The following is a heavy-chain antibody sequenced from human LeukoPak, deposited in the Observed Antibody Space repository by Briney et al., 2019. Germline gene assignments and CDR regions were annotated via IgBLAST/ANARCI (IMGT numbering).Heavy chain of an antibody. V-gene: IGHV4-59*01. J-gene: IGHJ5*02. Sequence: SETLSLAWTVSGGSISSYYWSWIRQPPGEGLEWIGYIYYSGSTNYNPSLKSRVTISGGTSKTHFSLKLSSVTAADTAVYYCVRDSSGWYRWCGPWGQGTLVTVS. CDR2: IYYSGST. CDR3: VRDSSGWYRWCGP. CDR1: GGSISSYY. D-gene: IGHD6-19*01.